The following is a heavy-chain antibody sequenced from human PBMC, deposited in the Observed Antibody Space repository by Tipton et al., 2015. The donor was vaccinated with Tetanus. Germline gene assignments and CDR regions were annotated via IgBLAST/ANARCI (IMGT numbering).Heavy chain of an antibody. V-gene: IGHV3-74*01. Sequence: SLRLSCAASGFTFNKFWMHWVRQAPGKGLVWLSRINSHGTSTSYADSVKGQFTISRDNSKNTLSLQMNSLRADDTAVYYCAKGGGHSGSWSDYLDSWGQGTLVTVSS. CDR3: AKGGGHSGSWSDYLDS. CDR1: GFTFNKFW. CDR2: INSHGTST. D-gene: IGHD6-13*01. J-gene: IGHJ4*02.